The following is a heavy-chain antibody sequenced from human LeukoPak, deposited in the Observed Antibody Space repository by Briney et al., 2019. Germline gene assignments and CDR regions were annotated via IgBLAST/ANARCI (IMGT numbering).Heavy chain of an antibody. CDR2: IYPGDSDD. Sequence: GESLKISCKGSGYSFTSYWIAWVRQRPGKGPEWMGIIYPGDSDDRYSPSFQGQVTISADKSSSTAYLQWSSLKASGTAMYYCARPHYSNYYFGYWGQGTLVTVSS. CDR3: ARPHYSNYYFGY. J-gene: IGHJ4*02. V-gene: IGHV5-51*01. D-gene: IGHD4-11*01. CDR1: GYSFTSYW.